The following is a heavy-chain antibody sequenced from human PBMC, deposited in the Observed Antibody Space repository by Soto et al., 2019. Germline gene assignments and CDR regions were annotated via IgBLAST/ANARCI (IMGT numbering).Heavy chain of an antibody. CDR1: GFTFGDYA. J-gene: IGHJ6*02. D-gene: IGHD5-12*01. CDR2: IRSKAYGGTT. V-gene: IGHV3-49*03. Sequence: GGSLRLSCTASGFTFGDYAMSWFRQAPGKGLEWVGFIRSKAYGGTTEYAASVKGRFTISRDDSKSIAYLQMNSLKTEDTAVYYCTRDQRSGYFAYYYYYGMDVWGQGTTVTVSS. CDR3: TRDQRSGYFAYYYYYGMDV.